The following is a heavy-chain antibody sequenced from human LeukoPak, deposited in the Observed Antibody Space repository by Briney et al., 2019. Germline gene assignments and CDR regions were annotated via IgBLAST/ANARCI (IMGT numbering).Heavy chain of an antibody. D-gene: IGHD6-13*01. CDR1: GGSISSYY. V-gene: IGHV4-59*08. CDR3: ARHFLGYSSSF. Sequence: SETLSLTCTVSGGSISSYYWSWIRQPPGKGLEWIGYIYYSGSTNYNPSLKSRVTISVDTSKNQFSLKLSSVTAADTAVYYCARHFLGYSSSFWGQGTLVTVSS. J-gene: IGHJ4*02. CDR2: IYYSGST.